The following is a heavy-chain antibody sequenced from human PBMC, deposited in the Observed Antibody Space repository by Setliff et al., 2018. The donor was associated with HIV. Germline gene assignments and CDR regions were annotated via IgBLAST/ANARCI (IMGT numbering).Heavy chain of an antibody. CDR3: ASEAWTSYRSSSGYYYYYMDV. CDR2: IYYSGST. CDR1: GETIRNGFYY. Sequence: PSETLSLTCTVSGETIRNGFYYWHWMRQPPGKGLEWIGSIYYSGSTHYKSSLKSRVTISVDTSKNQFSLRLSSVTAADTAVYYCASEAWTSYRSSSGYYYYYMDVWGKGTTVTVSS. J-gene: IGHJ6*03. D-gene: IGHD6-6*01. V-gene: IGHV4-39*07.